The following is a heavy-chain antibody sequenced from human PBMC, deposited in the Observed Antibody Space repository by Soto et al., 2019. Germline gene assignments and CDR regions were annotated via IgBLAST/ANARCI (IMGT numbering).Heavy chain of an antibody. J-gene: IGHJ5*02. CDR2: IYYSGST. D-gene: IGHD4-17*01. Sequence: SETLSLTCTVSGGSISSYYWSWIRQPPGKGLEWIGYIYYSGSTNYNPSLKSRVTISVDTSKNQFSLKLSSVTAADTAVYYCARGEVTTLQFDPWGQGTLVTVSS. CDR3: ARGEVTTLQFDP. CDR1: GGSISSYY. V-gene: IGHV4-59*01.